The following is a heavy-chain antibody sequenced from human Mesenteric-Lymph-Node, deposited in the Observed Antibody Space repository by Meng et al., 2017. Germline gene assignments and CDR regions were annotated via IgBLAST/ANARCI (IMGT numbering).Heavy chain of an antibody. CDR2: INPSGGST. J-gene: IGHJ6*02. V-gene: IGHV1-46*01. Sequence: ASVKVSCKASGYTFTGYYMHWVRQAPGHGLEWMGIINPSGGSTSYAQKFQGRVTMTRDTSTSTVYMELSSLRSEDTAVYYCARDQWFGETMGCMDVWGQGTTVTVSS. CDR3: ARDQWFGETMGCMDV. D-gene: IGHD3-10*01. CDR1: GYTFTGYY.